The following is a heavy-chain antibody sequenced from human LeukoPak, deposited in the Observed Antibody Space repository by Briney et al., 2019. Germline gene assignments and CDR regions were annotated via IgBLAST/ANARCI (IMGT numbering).Heavy chain of an antibody. D-gene: IGHD1-7*01. J-gene: IGHJ4*02. Sequence: PGGSLRLSCAASGFTFSSYGMHWVRQAPGKGLVWVSRINSDGSSTSYADSVKGRFTISRDNAKNTLYLQMNSLRAEDTAVYYCATGITGTFGNRDYWGQGTLVTVSS. CDR3: ATGITGTFGNRDY. CDR2: INSDGSST. V-gene: IGHV3-74*01. CDR1: GFTFSSYG.